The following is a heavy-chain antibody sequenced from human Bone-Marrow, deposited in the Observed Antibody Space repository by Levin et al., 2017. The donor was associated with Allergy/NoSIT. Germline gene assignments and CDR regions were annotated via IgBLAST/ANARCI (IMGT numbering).Heavy chain of an antibody. D-gene: IGHD2-15*01. CDR1: GGTFSSYA. CDR3: ARDRPRINPLGHYYYDYMDV. CDR2: IIPIFGTA. J-gene: IGHJ6*03. V-gene: IGHV1-69*06. Sequence: SVKVSCKASGGTFSSYAISWVRQAPGQGLEWMGGIIPIFGTANYAQKFQGRVTITADKSTSTAYMELSSLRSEDTAVYYCARDRPRINPLGHYYYDYMDVWGKGTTVTVSS.